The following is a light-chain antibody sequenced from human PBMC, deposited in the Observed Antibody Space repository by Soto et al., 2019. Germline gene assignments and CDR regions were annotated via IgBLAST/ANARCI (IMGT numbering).Light chain of an antibody. CDR3: QVWDSSTVV. V-gene: IGLV3-9*01. J-gene: IGLJ2*01. CDR1: NIGNKN. Sequence: SYELTQPLSVSVALGQTARITCGGNNIGNKNVHWYQQKPGQAPVLVIYRDSNRPSGIPERFSGSISGNTATLTISRAQDGDEADYYCQVWDSSTVVFGGGTKLTVL. CDR2: RDS.